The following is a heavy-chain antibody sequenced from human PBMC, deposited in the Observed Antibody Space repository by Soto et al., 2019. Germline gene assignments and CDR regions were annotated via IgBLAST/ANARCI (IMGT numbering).Heavy chain of an antibody. Sequence: PSATLSLTCTVSGASISSSYWSWSRQSPGKGLEWIGYVYYSGSTNYNPSLKSRVTISVDTSKNQFSLKLSPVTAADTAVYYCARGYYDSSGQSNTFDIWGQGTMVTVSS. D-gene: IGHD3-22*01. CDR1: GASISSSY. CDR3: ARGYYDSSGQSNTFDI. V-gene: IGHV4-59*01. CDR2: VYYSGST. J-gene: IGHJ3*02.